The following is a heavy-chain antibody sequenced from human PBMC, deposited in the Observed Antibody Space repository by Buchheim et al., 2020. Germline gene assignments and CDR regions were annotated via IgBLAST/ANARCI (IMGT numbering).Heavy chain of an antibody. J-gene: IGHJ4*02. V-gene: IGHV1-8*01. Sequence: QVQLVQSGAEVKKPGASVKVSCKASGYTFTSYDINWVRQASGQGLEWMGWMNSNSDNTGYAQKFQGRLTMIRDTSINTAYMELSSLTSEDTAVYYCARGFRYYDSSGYYYLDYWGRGTL. CDR2: MNSNSDNT. CDR1: GYTFTSYD. CDR3: ARGFRYYDSSGYYYLDY. D-gene: IGHD3-22*01.